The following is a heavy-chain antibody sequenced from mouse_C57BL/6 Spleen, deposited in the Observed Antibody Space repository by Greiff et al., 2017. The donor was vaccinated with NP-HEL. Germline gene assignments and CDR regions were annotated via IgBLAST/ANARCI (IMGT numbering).Heavy chain of an antibody. CDR3: ARRYYAMDY. CDR1: GYTFTSYW. Sequence: QVQLQQPGAELVKPGASVKMSCKASGYTFTSYWITWVKQRPGQGLEWIGDIYPGSGSTNYNEKFKSKATLTVDTSSSTAYMQLSSLTYEDAAVYYCARRYYAMDYWGQGTSVTVSS. CDR2: IYPGSGST. V-gene: IGHV1-55*01. J-gene: IGHJ4*01.